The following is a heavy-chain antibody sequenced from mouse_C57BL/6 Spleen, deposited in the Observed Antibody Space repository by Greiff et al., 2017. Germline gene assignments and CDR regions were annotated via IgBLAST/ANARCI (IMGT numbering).Heavy chain of an antibody. CDR2: INPSNSGT. J-gene: IGHJ1*03. CDR3: AREHGSRCHWYFDV. V-gene: IGHV1-53*01. CDR1: GYTFTSYW. Sequence: VQLQQPGTELVKPGASVKLSCKASGYTFTSYWMHWVKQRPGQGLEWIGNINPSNSGTHYNQKFKNKATLTVDKSSSTAYMQLSSLTSEDSAVYYGAREHGSRCHWYFDVWGTGTTVTVSS. D-gene: IGHD1-1*01.